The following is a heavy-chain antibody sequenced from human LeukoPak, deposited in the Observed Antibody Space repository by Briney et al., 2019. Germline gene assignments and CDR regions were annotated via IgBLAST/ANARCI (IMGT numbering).Heavy chain of an antibody. CDR1: GYTFTSYA. CDR2: INAGKGNT. D-gene: IGHD5-12*01. V-gene: IGHV1-3*01. J-gene: IGHJ4*02. Sequence: ASVTVSCTASGYTFTSYAMHWVRQAPGQRLEWMGWINAGKGNTKYSQKFQGRVTMTRDTSTSTVYMELSSLRSEDTAVYYCAREGYSGYENWGQGTLVTVSS. CDR3: AREGYSGYEN.